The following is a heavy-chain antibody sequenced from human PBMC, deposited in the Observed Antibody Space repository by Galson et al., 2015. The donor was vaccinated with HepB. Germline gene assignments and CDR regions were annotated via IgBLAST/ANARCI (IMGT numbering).Heavy chain of an antibody. CDR2: ISAYNGNT. CDR3: ARDWPYYYDSSGYAYFQH. CDR1: GYTFTSYG. J-gene: IGHJ1*01. V-gene: IGHV1-18*04. D-gene: IGHD3-22*01. Sequence: SVKVSCKASGYTFTSYGISWVRQAPGQGLEWMGWISAYNGNTNYAQKLQGRVTMTTDTSTSTAYMELGSLRSDDTAVYYCARDWPYYYDSSGYAYFQHWGQGTLVTVSS.